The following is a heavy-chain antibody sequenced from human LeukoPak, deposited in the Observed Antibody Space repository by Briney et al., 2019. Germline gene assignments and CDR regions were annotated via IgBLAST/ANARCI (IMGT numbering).Heavy chain of an antibody. CDR3: AKEAGIAVAGTGYYFDY. J-gene: IGHJ4*02. V-gene: IGHV3-23*01. Sequence: GGSLRLSCAASGFTFRSYAMSWVRQAPGKGLEWVSAISGSGGSTYYADSVKGRFTISRDNSKNTLYLQMNSLRAEDMAVYYCAKEAGIAVAGTGYYFDYWGQGTLVTVSS. D-gene: IGHD6-19*01. CDR2: ISGSGGST. CDR1: GFTFRSYA.